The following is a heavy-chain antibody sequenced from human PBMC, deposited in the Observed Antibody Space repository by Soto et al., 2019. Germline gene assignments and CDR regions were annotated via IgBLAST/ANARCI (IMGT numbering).Heavy chain of an antibody. Sequence: GGSLRLSCAASGFTFSTYAMSWVRQAPGKGLEWVSVISGSGGDTYYADSVKGRFTIARDNSKNTLSLQMNSLRAEDTAVYYCAKVGYGSGRTYFDYWGQGTLVTVSS. D-gene: IGHD3-10*01. V-gene: IGHV3-23*01. CDR3: AKVGYGSGRTYFDY. J-gene: IGHJ4*02. CDR1: GFTFSTYA. CDR2: ISGSGGDT.